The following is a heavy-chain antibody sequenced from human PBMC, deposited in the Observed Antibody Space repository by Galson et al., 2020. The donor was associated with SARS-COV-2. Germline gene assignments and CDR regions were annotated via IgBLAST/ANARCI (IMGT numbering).Heavy chain of an antibody. V-gene: IGHV3-21*01. D-gene: IGHD4-17*01. CDR1: GFTFSSYS. CDR2: ISSSSSYI. Sequence: GGSLRLSCAASGFTFSSYSMNWVRQAPGKGLEWVSSISSSSSYIYYADSVKGRFTISRDNAKNSLYLQMNSLRAEDTAVYYCARDLNYGDISWFDPWGQGTLVTVSS. CDR3: ARDLNYGDISWFDP. J-gene: IGHJ5*02.